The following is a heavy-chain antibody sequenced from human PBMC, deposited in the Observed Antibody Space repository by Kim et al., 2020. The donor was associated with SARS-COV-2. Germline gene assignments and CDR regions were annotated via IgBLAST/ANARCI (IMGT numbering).Heavy chain of an antibody. CDR2: GNT. Sequence: GNTNKAQKLQGRVTMTTDTSTSTAYMELRSLRSDDTAVYYCARNGDGYDYWGQGTLVTVSS. J-gene: IGHJ4*02. V-gene: IGHV1-18*01. D-gene: IGHD5-12*01. CDR3: ARNGDGYDY.